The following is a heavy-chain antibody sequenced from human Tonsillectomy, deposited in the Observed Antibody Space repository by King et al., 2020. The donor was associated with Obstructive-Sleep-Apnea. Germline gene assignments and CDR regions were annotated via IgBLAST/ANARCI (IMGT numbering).Heavy chain of an antibody. CDR3: ATSRRPNTVGYFDY. D-gene: IGHD4-23*01. CDR2: ISWDGGST. J-gene: IGHJ4*02. V-gene: IGHV3-43D*03. CDR1: GFTFDDYA. Sequence: VQLVESGGVVVQPGGSLRLSCAASGFTFDDYAMHWVRQAPGKGLEWVSLISWDGGSTYYADSVKGRFTISRDNSKNSLYLQMNSLRAEDTALYYCATSRRPNTVGYFDYWGQGTLVTVSS.